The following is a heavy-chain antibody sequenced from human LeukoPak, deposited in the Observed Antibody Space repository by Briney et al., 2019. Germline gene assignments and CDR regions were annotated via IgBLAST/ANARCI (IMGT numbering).Heavy chain of an antibody. CDR2: ISSSGSTI. V-gene: IGHV3-48*03. J-gene: IGHJ6*03. CDR1: GLTFSGYA. D-gene: IGHD2-2*01. CDR3: ARGEYQLPSGPQWSFYYYYYMDV. Sequence: GGSLRLSCAASGLTFSGYAMTWVRQAPGKGLEWVSYISSSGSTIYYADSVKGRFTISRDNAKNSLYLQMNSLRAEDTAVYYCARGEYQLPSGPQWSFYYYYYMDVWGKGTTVTISS.